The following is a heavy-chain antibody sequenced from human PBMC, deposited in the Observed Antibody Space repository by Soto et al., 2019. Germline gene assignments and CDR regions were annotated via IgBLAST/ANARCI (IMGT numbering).Heavy chain of an antibody. Sequence: QITLKESGPTLVQPTQTLTLTCTFSGFSLSTNGVGVGWIRQPPEKALEWLAVIYWDDSKHYSPSLDSRLTITKDTSKIQVGLTMTIRDPVDTATYYCAHKGYGVNPLDYWGQGTLVTVSS. CDR2: IYWDDSK. CDR3: AHKGYGVNPLDY. CDR1: GFSLSTNGVG. V-gene: IGHV2-5*02. J-gene: IGHJ4*02. D-gene: IGHD4-17*01.